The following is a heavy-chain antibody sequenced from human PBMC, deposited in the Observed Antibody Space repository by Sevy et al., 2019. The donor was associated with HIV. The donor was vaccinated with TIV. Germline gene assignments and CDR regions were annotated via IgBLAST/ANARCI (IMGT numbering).Heavy chain of an antibody. CDR2: ISGSGGST. Sequence: GGSLRLSCAASGFTFSSYAMSWVRQAPGKGLEWVSAISGSGGSTYYADSVKGRFTISRDNSKNTLYLQMNSLRAEDTVVYYCAKARIAVAGDSNYYFDYWGQGTLVTVSS. D-gene: IGHD6-19*01. CDR3: AKARIAVAGDSNYYFDY. J-gene: IGHJ4*02. CDR1: GFTFSSYA. V-gene: IGHV3-23*01.